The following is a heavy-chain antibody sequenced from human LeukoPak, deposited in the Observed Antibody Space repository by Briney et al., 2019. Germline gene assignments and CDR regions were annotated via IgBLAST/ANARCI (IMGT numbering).Heavy chain of an antibody. CDR2: IIPIFGIA. D-gene: IGHD1-26*01. Sequence: GASVKVSCKASGGTFSSYAISWVRQAPGQGLEWMGRIIPIFGIANYAQKFQGRVTITADKSTSTAYMELSSLRSEDTAVYYCARVLGSDLDYWGQGTLVTVSS. CDR1: GGTFSSYA. V-gene: IGHV1-69*04. CDR3: ARVLGSDLDY. J-gene: IGHJ4*02.